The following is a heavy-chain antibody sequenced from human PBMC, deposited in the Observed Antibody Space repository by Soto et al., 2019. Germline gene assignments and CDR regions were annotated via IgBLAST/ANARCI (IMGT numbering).Heavy chain of an antibody. Sequence: GGSLRLSCAASGFTFDDYAMHWVRQAPGKGLEWVSGISWNSGSIGYADSVKGRFTISRDNAKNSLYLQMNSLRAEDTALYYCAKDMWTTVTTVRGFDYWGQGTLVTVSS. D-gene: IGHD4-17*01. J-gene: IGHJ4*02. CDR2: ISWNSGSI. CDR1: GFTFDDYA. CDR3: AKDMWTTVTTVRGFDY. V-gene: IGHV3-9*01.